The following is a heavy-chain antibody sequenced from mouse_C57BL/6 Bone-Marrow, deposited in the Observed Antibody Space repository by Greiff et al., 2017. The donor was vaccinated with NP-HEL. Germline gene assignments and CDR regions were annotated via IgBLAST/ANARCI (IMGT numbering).Heavy chain of an antibody. J-gene: IGHJ4*01. CDR1: GYTFTSYW. CDR3: ARFDYGSPYYAMDY. CDR2: IDPSDSYT. Sequence: QVQLQQPGAELVRPGTSVKLSCKASGYTFTSYWMHWVKQRPGQGLEWIGVIDPSDSYTNYNQKFKGKATLTVDTSSSTAYMQLSSLTSEDSAVYYCARFDYGSPYYAMDYWGQGTSVTVSS. V-gene: IGHV1-59*01. D-gene: IGHD1-1*01.